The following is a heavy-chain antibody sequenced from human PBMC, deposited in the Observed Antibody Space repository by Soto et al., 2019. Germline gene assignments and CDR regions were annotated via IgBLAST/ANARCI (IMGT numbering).Heavy chain of an antibody. V-gene: IGHV3-66*01. J-gene: IGHJ3*02. CDR1: GFTVSSNY. CDR2: IYSGGST. CDR3: ARDSRRYPYCSGGSCYDAFDI. D-gene: IGHD2-15*01. Sequence: EVQLVESGGGLVQPGGSLRLSCAASGFTVSSNYMSWVRQAPGKGLEWVSVIYSGGSTYYADSVKGRFTISRDNSKNTLYLQMNSRRAEDTAVYYCARDSRRYPYCSGGSCYDAFDIWGQGTMVTVSS.